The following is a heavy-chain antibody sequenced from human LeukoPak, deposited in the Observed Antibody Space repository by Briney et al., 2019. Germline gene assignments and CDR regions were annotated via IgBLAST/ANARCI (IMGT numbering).Heavy chain of an antibody. J-gene: IGHJ6*02. CDR1: GDSVSSNSAA. CDR2: TYYRSKWYN. V-gene: IGHV6-1*01. Sequence: SQTLSLTCAISGDSVSSNSAAWNWLRQSPSRGLEWLGRTYYRSKWYNDYAVSVKSRITINPDTSKNQFSLQLNSVTPEDTAVYYCARDSAAWYRGYYYYGMDVWGQGTTVTVSS. CDR3: ARDSAAWYRGYYYYGMDV. D-gene: IGHD6-13*01.